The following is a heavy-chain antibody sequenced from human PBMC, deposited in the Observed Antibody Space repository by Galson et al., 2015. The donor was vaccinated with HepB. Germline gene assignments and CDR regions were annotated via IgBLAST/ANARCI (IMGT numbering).Heavy chain of an antibody. CDR3: ARVRRFLEWLSSDYYYMDV. CDR1: GGTFSRYG. CDR2: TIPPFGTP. V-gene: IGHV1-69*13. Sequence: SVKVSCKASGGTFSRYGVSWVRQAPGQGLEWMGGTIPPFGTPKYAQKFQGRVTMTADGSTSTVYMELSGLRSEDTAVYYCARVRRFLEWLSSDYYYMDVWGKGTTVTVSS. J-gene: IGHJ6*03. D-gene: IGHD3-3*01.